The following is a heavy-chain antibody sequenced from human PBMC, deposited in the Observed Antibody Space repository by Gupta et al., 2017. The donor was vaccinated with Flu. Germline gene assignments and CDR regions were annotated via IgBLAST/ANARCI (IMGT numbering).Heavy chain of an antibody. CDR1: GGTFSNYT. V-gene: IGHV1-69*01. CDR2: IIPVFRAA. Sequence: QVQLVQSGAEVKKPGSSVKVSCKASGGTFSNYTISWVRQVPGQGLEWMGGIIPVFRAANYAQKFQARVTITADESTSTSYMEVTSLRLEDTALYYCARGAVQKWFDSWGQGTLVTVSS. CDR3: ARGAVQKWFDS. J-gene: IGHJ5*01. D-gene: IGHD1-1*01.